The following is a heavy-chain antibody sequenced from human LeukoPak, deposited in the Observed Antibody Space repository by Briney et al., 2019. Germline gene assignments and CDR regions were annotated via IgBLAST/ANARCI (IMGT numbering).Heavy chain of an antibody. J-gene: IGHJ4*02. V-gene: IGHV3-7*01. D-gene: IGHD1-1*01. CDR1: GFPFSSYW. Sequence: GGSLRLSCAASGFPFSSYWMSWVRQAPGKGLEWVANIKQDGSDKYYVDSVKGRFNISRDNAKNSLYLELNSLRGGDRGVYFCARLTGTTGFVYWGQGTLVTVS. CDR2: IKQDGSDK. CDR3: ARLTGTTGFVY.